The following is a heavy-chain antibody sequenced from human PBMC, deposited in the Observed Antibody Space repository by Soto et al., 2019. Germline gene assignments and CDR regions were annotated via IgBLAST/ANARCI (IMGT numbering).Heavy chain of an antibody. CDR1: GFTFSIYG. CDR2: IWFDGSNK. J-gene: IGHJ4*02. CDR3: ATTGPY. V-gene: IGHV3-33*01. Sequence: PGGSLRLSCAASGFTFSIYGMHWFRQAPGKGLEWVAVIWFDGSNKFYADSVKGRFTISRDNSKNTVSLQMNSLRDEDSAAYYCATTGPYWGQGTLVTVS.